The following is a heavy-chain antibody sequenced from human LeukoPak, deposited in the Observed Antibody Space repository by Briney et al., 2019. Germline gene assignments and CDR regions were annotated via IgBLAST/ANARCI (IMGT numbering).Heavy chain of an antibody. CDR3: ARGPRYGDYGLYFDL. Sequence: KPSETLSLTCAVYGGSFSGYYWSWIRQPPGKGLEWIGEINHSGSTNYNPSLKSRVTISVDTSKNQFSLKLSSVTAADTAVYYCARGPRYGDYGLYFDLWGRGTLVTVSS. V-gene: IGHV4-34*01. CDR2: INHSGST. D-gene: IGHD4-17*01. CDR1: GGSFSGYY. J-gene: IGHJ2*01.